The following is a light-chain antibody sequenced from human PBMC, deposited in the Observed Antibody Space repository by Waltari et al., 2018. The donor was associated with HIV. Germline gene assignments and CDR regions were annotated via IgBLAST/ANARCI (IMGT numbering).Light chain of an antibody. CDR1: QSVRSN. CDR3: QQYNNWPPAT. Sequence: EIMMTQSPATLSVPPGDGVTLSVRASQSVRSNLAWYQQKPGQAPRLLIYGASTRANGVPARFSGSGSGTDFTLTISSLQSEDFAVYYCQQYNNWPPATFGQGTKVELK. V-gene: IGKV3-15*01. CDR2: GAS. J-gene: IGKJ2*01.